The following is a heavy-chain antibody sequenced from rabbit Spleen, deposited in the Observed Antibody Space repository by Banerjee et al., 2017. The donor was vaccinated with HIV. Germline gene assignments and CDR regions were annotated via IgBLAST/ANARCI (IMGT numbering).Heavy chain of an antibody. CDR3: ARDLVAVIGWNFSL. J-gene: IGHJ3*01. V-gene: IGHV1S45*01. D-gene: IGHD1-1*01. CDR2: INTATGKA. Sequence: QEQLVESGGDLVKPEGSLTLTCTASGFSLTNSYVMCWVRQAPGKGLEWIACINTATGKAVYASWAKGRFTISKTSSTTVTLQMTSLTAADTATYFCARDLVAVIGWNFSLWGQGTLVTVS. CDR1: GFSLTNSYV.